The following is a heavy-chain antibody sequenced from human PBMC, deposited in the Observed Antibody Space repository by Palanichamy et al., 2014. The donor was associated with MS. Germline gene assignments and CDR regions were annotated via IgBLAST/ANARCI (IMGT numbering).Heavy chain of an antibody. Sequence: VQLQESGPTGLVKPSETLSLTCTVSGGSISSDYWSWIRQPPGKGLEWIGYIYNSGSTNYNSSLQSRVTMSLDTSKNQFSLKLSSVTAADTAAYYCARGGPSSKYFDYWGQGTLVTVSS. CDR1: GGSISSDY. CDR2: IYNSGST. V-gene: IGHV4-59*01. CDR3: ARGGPSSKYFDY. J-gene: IGHJ4*02. D-gene: IGHD3-16*01.